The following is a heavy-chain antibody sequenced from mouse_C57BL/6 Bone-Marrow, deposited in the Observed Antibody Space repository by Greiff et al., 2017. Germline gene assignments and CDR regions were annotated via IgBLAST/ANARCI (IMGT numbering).Heavy chain of an antibody. CDR1: GFSLSTFGMG. D-gene: IGHD1-1*01. CDR2: IWWDDDK. V-gene: IGHV8-8*01. Sequence: QVTLKVSGPGILQPSQTLSLTCSFSGFSLSTFGMGVGWIRQPSGKGLEWLAQIWWDDDKYYNPALKSRRTLTKDTSKNQVFRKIANVDTADTATDYCARMGITTDWYFDVWGTGTTVTVSS. CDR3: ARMGITTDWYFDV. J-gene: IGHJ1*03.